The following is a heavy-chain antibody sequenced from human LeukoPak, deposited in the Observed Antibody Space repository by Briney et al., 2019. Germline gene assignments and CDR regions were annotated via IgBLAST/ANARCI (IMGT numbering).Heavy chain of an antibody. V-gene: IGHV3-53*01. CDR2: IYSGGST. D-gene: IGHD3-3*01. J-gene: IGHJ3*02. Sequence: GGSLRLSCAASGFTVSSNYMSWVRQAPGKGLEWVSVIYSGGSTYYADSVKGRFTISRDNSKNTLYLQMNSLRAEDTAVYYCARGRFLEWLLPRADAFDIWGQGTVVTVSS. CDR3: ARGRFLEWLLPRADAFDI. CDR1: GFTVSSNY.